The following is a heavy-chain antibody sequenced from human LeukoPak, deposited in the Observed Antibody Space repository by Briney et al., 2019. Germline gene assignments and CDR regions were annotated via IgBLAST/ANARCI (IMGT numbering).Heavy chain of an antibody. CDR3: AREYGGNEWIAFDI. Sequence: ASVSVSCKASGGTFNHFGINWVRQAPGQGLEWMGWINPNSGGTNYAQKFQGRVTMTRDTSISTAYMELSRLRSDDTAVYYCAREYGGNEWIAFDIWGQGTMVTVSS. D-gene: IGHD4-23*01. V-gene: IGHV1-2*02. J-gene: IGHJ3*02. CDR2: INPNSGGT. CDR1: GGTFNHFG.